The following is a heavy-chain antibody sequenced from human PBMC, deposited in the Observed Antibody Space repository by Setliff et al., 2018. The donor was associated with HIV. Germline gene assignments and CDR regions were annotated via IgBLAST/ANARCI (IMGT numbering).Heavy chain of an antibody. CDR3: ARDQGIAAAGSVY. J-gene: IGHJ4*02. Sequence: KVSCKASGDTFSSYAISWVRQAPGQGLEWMGRIIPMFGTANYAQKFQGRVTITADKSTSTAYMELSSLRSEDTAVYYCARDQGIAAAGSVYWGQGTLVTVSS. CDR1: GDTFSSYA. V-gene: IGHV1-69*06. D-gene: IGHD6-13*01. CDR2: IIPMFGTA.